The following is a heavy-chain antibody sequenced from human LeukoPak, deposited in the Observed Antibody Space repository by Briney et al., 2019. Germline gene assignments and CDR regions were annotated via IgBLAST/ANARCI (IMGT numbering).Heavy chain of an antibody. J-gene: IGHJ3*02. CDR2: INHSGST. CDR1: GGSFSGYY. CDR3: ARDVPYYYDSSGYSPHDAFDI. D-gene: IGHD3-22*01. V-gene: IGHV4-34*01. Sequence: PSETLSLTCAVYGGSFSGYYWSWIRQPPGKGLEWIGEINHSGSTNYNPSLKSRVTISVDTSKNQFSLKLSSVTAEDTAVYYCARDVPYYYDSSGYSPHDAFDIWGQGTMVTVSS.